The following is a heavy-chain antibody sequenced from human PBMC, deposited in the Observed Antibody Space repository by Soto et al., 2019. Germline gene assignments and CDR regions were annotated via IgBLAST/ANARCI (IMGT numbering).Heavy chain of an antibody. D-gene: IGHD6-19*01. V-gene: IGHV4-59*01. CDR3: VCVGRRYTTGLYEVS. J-gene: IGHJ5*02. CDR2: IYYSGST. Sequence: PSETLSLTCTVSGGSISSYYWSWIRQPPGKGLEWIGYIYYSGSTNYNPSLKSRVTISVDTSKNQFSLKLSSVTAADTAVYSCVCVGRRYTTGLYEVSWGQGPLITVSS. CDR1: GGSISSYY.